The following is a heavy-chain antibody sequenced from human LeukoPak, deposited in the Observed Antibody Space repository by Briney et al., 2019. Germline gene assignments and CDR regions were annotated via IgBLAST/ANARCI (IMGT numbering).Heavy chain of an antibody. J-gene: IGHJ4*02. D-gene: IGHD3-10*01. V-gene: IGHV3-74*01. CDR1: GFTFDNYW. CDR2: ISSDDRST. Sequence: TGGSLRLSCGASGFTFDNYWMHWVRQAPGKGLVWVSRISSDDRSTDYADSVKGRFTVSRNNARNTLYLQMNSLRAEDTAVYYCARGGSGSYHHGNEYWGQGTLVTVSS. CDR3: ARGGSGSYHHGNEY.